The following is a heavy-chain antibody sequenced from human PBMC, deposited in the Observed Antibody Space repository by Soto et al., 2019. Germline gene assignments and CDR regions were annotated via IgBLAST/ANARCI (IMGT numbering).Heavy chain of an antibody. Sequence: QVQLVESGGGVVQPGRSLRLSCAASVFTFSSYAMHWVRQAPGKGLEWVAVISYDGSNKYYADSVKGRFTISRDNSKNTLYLQMNSLRAEDTAVYYCAREDRGNASDIWGQGTMVTVSS. J-gene: IGHJ3*02. V-gene: IGHV3-30-3*01. CDR2: ISYDGSNK. CDR3: AREDRGNASDI. CDR1: VFTFSSYA.